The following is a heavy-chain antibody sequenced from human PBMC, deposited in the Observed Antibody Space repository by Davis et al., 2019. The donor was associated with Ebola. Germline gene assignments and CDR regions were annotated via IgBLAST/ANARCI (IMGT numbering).Heavy chain of an antibody. Sequence: SETLSLTCAVYGGSFSGYYWSWIRQPPGKGLEWIGEINHSGSTNHNPSLKSRVTISVDTSKNQFSLKLSSVTAADTAVYYCARGLAPRGGEYYFDYWGQGTLVTVSS. D-gene: IGHD3-16*01. CDR1: GGSFSGYY. CDR3: ARGLAPRGGEYYFDY. V-gene: IGHV4-34*01. CDR2: INHSGST. J-gene: IGHJ4*02.